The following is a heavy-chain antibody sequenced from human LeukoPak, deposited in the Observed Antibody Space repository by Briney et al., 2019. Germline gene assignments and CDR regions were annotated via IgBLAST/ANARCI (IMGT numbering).Heavy chain of an antibody. Sequence: PSETLSLTCTVSGGSISSYYWSWIRQPPGKGLEWIGEINHSGSTNYNPSLKSRVTISVDTPKNQFSLKLSSVTAADTAVYYCARAAPRRFLEWLAGRATRGFDYWGQGTLVTVSS. V-gene: IGHV4-34*01. CDR3: ARAAPRRFLEWLAGRATRGFDY. CDR2: INHSGST. J-gene: IGHJ4*02. D-gene: IGHD3-3*01. CDR1: GGSISSYY.